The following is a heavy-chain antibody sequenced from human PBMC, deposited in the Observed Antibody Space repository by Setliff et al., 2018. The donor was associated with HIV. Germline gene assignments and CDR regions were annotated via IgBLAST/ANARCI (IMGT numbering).Heavy chain of an antibody. D-gene: IGHD3-9*01. CDR2: VDPKNGDT. CDR3: ARDGTYNIFTGLVAFDY. J-gene: IGHJ4*02. V-gene: IGHV1-69-2*01. CDR1: GYTFTDYY. Sequence: GASVKVSCKASGYTFTDYYMHWVQQAPAKGLEWMGRVDPKNGDTIYADSVKGRFTISRDNAKNSLFLQLNSLRAEDAAVYYCARDGTYNIFTGLVAFDYWGQGTLVTV.